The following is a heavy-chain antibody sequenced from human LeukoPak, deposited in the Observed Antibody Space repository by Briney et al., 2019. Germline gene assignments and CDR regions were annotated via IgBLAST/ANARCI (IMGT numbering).Heavy chain of an antibody. CDR3: ARGLGNYYGSGSYSGLGY. Sequence: ASVKVSCKASGYTFTNYGISWVRQAPGQGLEWMGWISGYNGNTNYAQKVQGRVTITRNTSISTAYMELSSLRSEDTAVYYCARGLGNYYGSGSYSGLGYWGQGTLVTVSS. D-gene: IGHD3-10*01. CDR2: ISGYNGNT. J-gene: IGHJ4*02. CDR1: GYTFTNYG. V-gene: IGHV1-18*01.